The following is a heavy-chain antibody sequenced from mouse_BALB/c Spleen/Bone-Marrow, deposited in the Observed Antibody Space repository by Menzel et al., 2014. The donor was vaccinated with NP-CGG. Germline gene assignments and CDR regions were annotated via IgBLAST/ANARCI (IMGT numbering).Heavy chain of an antibody. CDR3: AGHGFQREWYFDF. J-gene: IGHJ1*01. V-gene: IGHV5-12-2*01. Sequence: EVKVVESGGGLVQPGGSLKLSCVASGFTFSSYTMSWVRQTPEKRLEWVAYISNGGGTTYYPDTVKGRFTISRDNDKNSLYLKMMSLKAEATALYYCAGHGFQREWYFDFWGAGTTVTVS. CDR2: ISNGGGTT. CDR1: GFTFSSYT.